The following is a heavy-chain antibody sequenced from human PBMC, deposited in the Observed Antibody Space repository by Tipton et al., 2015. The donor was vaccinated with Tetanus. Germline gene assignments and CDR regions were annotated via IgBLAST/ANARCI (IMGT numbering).Heavy chain of an antibody. CDR1: GSNFSTNS. CDR3: ARSAHFASWYD. CDR2: ISSGSSII. Sequence: SLRLSCVGSGSNFSTNSMNWVRQAPGKGLEWIAYISSGSSIIFYADAVRGRFFISRDNTKNSLSLQMNSLKDDDPAVYYCARSAHFASWYDWGPGTRFTVSS. D-gene: IGHD6-13*01. J-gene: IGHJ4*02. V-gene: IGHV3-48*02.